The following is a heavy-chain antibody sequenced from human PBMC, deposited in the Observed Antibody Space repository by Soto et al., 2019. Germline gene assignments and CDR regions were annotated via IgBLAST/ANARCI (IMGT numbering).Heavy chain of an antibody. CDR2: IDQDGSET. D-gene: IGHD2-15*01. J-gene: IGHJ6*04. Sequence: GGSLRLSCAVSGFTFTSSWMAWVRLAPGNGLEWVANIDQDGSETNYVDSVKGRFTISRDNAKNSLYLQMDSLRAEDTAVYYCARDDVLCDGGRCYGVPLDVWGKGTTVTVSS. CDR1: GFTFTSSW. CDR3: ARDDVLCDGGRCYGVPLDV. V-gene: IGHV3-7*04.